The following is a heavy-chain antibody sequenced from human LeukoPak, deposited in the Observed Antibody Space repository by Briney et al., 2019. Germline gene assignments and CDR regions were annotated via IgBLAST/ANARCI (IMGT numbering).Heavy chain of an antibody. V-gene: IGHV1-2*02. Sequence: ASVKVFCKASGDTFTGYYMHWVRQAPGQGLEWMGWINPNSGATSYAQKFQGRVTMTSDTSISTAYMELSKLRSADTAVYYCARGGSSGYYLNWFDRWGQGTLVTVSS. CDR1: GDTFTGYY. J-gene: IGHJ5*02. CDR3: ARGGSSGYYLNWFDR. D-gene: IGHD3-22*01. CDR2: INPNSGAT.